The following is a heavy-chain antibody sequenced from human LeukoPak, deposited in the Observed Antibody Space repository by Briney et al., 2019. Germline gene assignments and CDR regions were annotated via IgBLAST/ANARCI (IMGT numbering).Heavy chain of an antibody. CDR2: ISSNGGST. CDR1: GFTLGSYA. CDR3: ARPDFWSGYYDY. Sequence: GGPLKLSCAAPGFTLGSYAMHWFRKAPGKGLEFVSAISSNGGSTYYANSVKGRFTISRDNSKNTLYLQMGSLRAEDMAVYYCARPDFWSGYYDYWGQGTLVTVSS. V-gene: IGHV3-64*01. J-gene: IGHJ4*02. D-gene: IGHD3-3*01.